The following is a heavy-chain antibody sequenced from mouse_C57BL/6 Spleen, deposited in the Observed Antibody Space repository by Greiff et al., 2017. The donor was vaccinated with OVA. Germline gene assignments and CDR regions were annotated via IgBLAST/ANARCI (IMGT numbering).Heavy chain of an antibody. CDR1: GFTFSSYG. D-gene: IGHD1-1*01. CDR3: ARHHFSGSSPWYIDV. CDR2: ISSGGSYT. Sequence: EVKLVESGGDLVKPGGSLKLSCAASGFTFSSYGMSWVRQTPDKRLEWVATISSGGSYTYYPDSVKGRFTISRDNAKNTLYLQMSSLKSEDTAMCYCARHHFSGSSPWYIDVWGTGTTVTVSS. J-gene: IGHJ1*03. V-gene: IGHV5-6*01.